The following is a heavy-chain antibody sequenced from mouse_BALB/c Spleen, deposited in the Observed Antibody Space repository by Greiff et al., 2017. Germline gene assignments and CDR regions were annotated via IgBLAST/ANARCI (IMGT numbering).Heavy chain of an antibody. V-gene: IGHV1-20*02. CDR3: ARKGYRYDDGSCDY. Sequence: EVQLQESGPELVKPGASVKISCKASGYSFTGYFMNWVMQSHGKSLEWIGRINPYNGDTFYNQKFKGKATLTVDKSSSTAHMELRSLASEDSAVYYCARKGYRYDDGSCDYWGQGTTLTVSS. D-gene: IGHD2-14*01. J-gene: IGHJ2*01. CDR2: INPYNGDT. CDR1: GYSFTGYF.